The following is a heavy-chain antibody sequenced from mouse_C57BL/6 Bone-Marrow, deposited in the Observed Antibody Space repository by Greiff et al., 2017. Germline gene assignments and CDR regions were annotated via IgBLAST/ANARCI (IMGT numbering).Heavy chain of an antibody. CDR2: IHPNSGST. Sequence: QVQLKQPGAELVKPGASVKLSCKASGYTFTSYWMHWVKQRPGQGLEWIGMIHPNSGSTNYNEKFKSKATLTVDKSSSTAYMQLSSLTSEDSAVYYCALWIRRGFDCWGQGTTLTVSS. CDR3: ALWIRRGFDC. V-gene: IGHV1-64*01. CDR1: GYTFTSYW. D-gene: IGHD2-2*01. J-gene: IGHJ2*01.